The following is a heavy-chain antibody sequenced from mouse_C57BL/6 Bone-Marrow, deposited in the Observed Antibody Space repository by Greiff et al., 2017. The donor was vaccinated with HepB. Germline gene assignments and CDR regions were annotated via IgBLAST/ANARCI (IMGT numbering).Heavy chain of an antibody. J-gene: IGHJ3*01. CDR1: GFTFSSYA. CDR2: LSDGGSYT. D-gene: IGHD4-1*01. CDR3: ARNWEGAY. Sequence: EVQVVESGGGLVKPGGSLKLSCAASGFTFSSYAMSWVRQTPEKRLEWVATLSDGGSYTYYPDNVKGRFTISRDNAKNNLYLQMSHLKSEDTAMYYCARNWEGAYWGQGTLVTVSA. V-gene: IGHV5-4*01.